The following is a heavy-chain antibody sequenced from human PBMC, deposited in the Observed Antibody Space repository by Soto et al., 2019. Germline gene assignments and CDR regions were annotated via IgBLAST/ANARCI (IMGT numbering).Heavy chain of an antibody. D-gene: IGHD3-22*01. CDR2: IIPILGIA. CDR3: AREKYYYDSSGYPDAFDI. J-gene: IGHJ3*02. V-gene: IGHV1-69*08. CDR1: GGTFSSYT. Sequence: QVQLVQSGAEVKKPGSSVKVSCKASGGTFSSYTISWVRQAPGQGLEWMGRIIPILGIANYAQKFQGRVTITADKSTSTAYMELSSLRSEDTAVYYCAREKYYYDSSGYPDAFDIWGQGTMVTVSS.